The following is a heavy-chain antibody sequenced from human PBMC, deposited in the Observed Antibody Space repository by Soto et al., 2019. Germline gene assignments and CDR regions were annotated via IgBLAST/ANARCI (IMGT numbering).Heavy chain of an antibody. Sequence: QVQLVQSGAEVKKPGASVKVSCKASGYTFTSYDINWVRQATGQGLEWMGWMNPNSGNTGYAQKFQGRVTMTRNTSISTAYMELSSLRSEDTAVYYCARGGRRDMIVVARGAFDIWGQGTMVTVSS. CDR3: ARGGRRDMIVVARGAFDI. CDR2: MNPNSGNT. V-gene: IGHV1-8*01. D-gene: IGHD3-22*01. J-gene: IGHJ3*02. CDR1: GYTFTSYD.